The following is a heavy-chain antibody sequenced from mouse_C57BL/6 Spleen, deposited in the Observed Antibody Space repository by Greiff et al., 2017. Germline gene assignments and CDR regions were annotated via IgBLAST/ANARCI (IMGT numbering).Heavy chain of an antibody. D-gene: IGHD2-3*01. V-gene: IGHV7-1*01. CDR3: ARGPYDGYPSYAMDY. J-gene: IGHJ4*01. Sequence: EVKLMESGGGLVQSGRSLRLSCATSGFTFSDFYMEWVRQAPGKGLEWIAASRNKANDYTTEYSASVKGRFIVSRDTSQSILYLQMNALRAEDTAIYYCARGPYDGYPSYAMDYWGQGTSVTVSS. CDR1: GFTFSDFY. CDR2: SRNKANDYTT.